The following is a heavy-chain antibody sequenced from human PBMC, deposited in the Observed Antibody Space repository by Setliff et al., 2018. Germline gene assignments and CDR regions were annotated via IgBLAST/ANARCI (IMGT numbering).Heavy chain of an antibody. V-gene: IGHV1-18*01. Sequence: GASVKVSCKTSGYTFINYGLSWMRQAPGQGLEWMGWISGYNGNTDYAQNLQGRVTMTIDTSTSTAYMELRSLRSDDTAVYYCARDRVSGWYITHDHWGQGTLVTVSS. CDR3: ARDRVSGWYITHDH. CDR1: GYTFINYG. J-gene: IGHJ4*02. D-gene: IGHD6-19*01. CDR2: ISGYNGNT.